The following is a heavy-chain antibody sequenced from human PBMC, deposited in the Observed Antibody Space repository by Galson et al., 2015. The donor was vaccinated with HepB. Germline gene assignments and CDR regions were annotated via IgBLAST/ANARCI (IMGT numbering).Heavy chain of an antibody. CDR1: GFTFSRYT. V-gene: IGHV3-21*06. CDR2: ISGCDTYI. Sequence: SLRLSCAASGFTFSRYTMNWVRQAPGTGLEWVSSISSCSTSSISGCDTYIYYADSVKGRFTISRDNAKNSLYLQMNSLRAEDTAVYYCARGGIRSSGFNYYFDYWGQGTLVTVSS. J-gene: IGHJ4*02. CDR3: ARGGIRSSGFNYYFDY. D-gene: IGHD6-19*01.